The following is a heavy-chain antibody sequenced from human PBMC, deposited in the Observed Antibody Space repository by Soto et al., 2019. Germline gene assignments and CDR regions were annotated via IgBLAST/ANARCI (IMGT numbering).Heavy chain of an antibody. CDR3: ARDYDSSGSDWFDP. CDR2: IIPIFGTA. J-gene: IGHJ5*02. Sequence: APGQGLEWMGGIIPIFGTANYAQKFQGRVTITADKSTSTAYMELSSLRSEDTAVYYCARDYDSSGSDWFDPWGQGTLVTVSS. D-gene: IGHD3-22*01. V-gene: IGHV1-69*06.